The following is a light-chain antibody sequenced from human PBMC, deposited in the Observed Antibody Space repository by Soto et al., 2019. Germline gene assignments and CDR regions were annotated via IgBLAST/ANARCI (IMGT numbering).Light chain of an antibody. J-gene: IGKJ4*01. CDR1: QSVGSN. V-gene: IGKV3D-15*01. Sequence: ETVMTQSPDILSVSPGEGATLSCRASQSVGSNLAWYQQKPGQAPRLLIYGASTRATGIPVRFSGSGSGTEFTLTISSLQSEDFAVSYCQQYNDWVTFGGGTKVDIK. CDR3: QQYNDWVT. CDR2: GAS.